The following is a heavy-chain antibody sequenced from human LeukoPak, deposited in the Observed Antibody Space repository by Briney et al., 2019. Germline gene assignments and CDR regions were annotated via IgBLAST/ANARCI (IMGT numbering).Heavy chain of an antibody. V-gene: IGHV4-61*02. Sequence: SQTLSLTCTVSGGSISRGSYYWSWIRQPAGKGLEWIGRIYTSGSTNYNPSLKSRVTISVDTSKNQFSLKLSSVTAADTAVYYCARYCGGDCYSYYFDYWGQGTLVTVSS. CDR3: ARYCGGDCYSYYFDY. D-gene: IGHD2-21*02. CDR1: GGSISRGSYY. J-gene: IGHJ4*02. CDR2: IYTSGST.